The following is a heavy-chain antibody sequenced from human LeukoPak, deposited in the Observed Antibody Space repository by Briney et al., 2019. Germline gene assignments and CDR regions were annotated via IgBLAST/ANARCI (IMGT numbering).Heavy chain of an antibody. V-gene: IGHV3-21*01. D-gene: IGHD3-22*01. CDR2: ISSSSSYI. CDR3: AREEDYHDSSGYSYYFDY. Sequence: GGSLRLSCAASGFTFSSYSMNWVRQAPGKGLEWVSSISSSSSYIYYADSVKGRFTISRDNGKNSLYLQMNSLRAEDTAVYYCAREEDYHDSSGYSYYFDYWGQGTLVTVSS. CDR1: GFTFSSYS. J-gene: IGHJ4*02.